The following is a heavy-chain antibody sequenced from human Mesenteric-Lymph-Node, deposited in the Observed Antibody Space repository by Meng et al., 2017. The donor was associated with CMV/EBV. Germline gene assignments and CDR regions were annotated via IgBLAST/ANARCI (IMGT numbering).Heavy chain of an antibody. CDR1: GYTFTSYY. J-gene: IGHJ6*02. D-gene: IGHD3-3*01. V-gene: IGHV1-46*01. CDR3: ARDYRRFLERGGMDV. Sequence: ASVKVSCKASGYTFTSYYMNWVRQAPGQGLEWLGIISPSGGIPTYAQNFEGRVTITADKSTSTAYMELSSLRSEDTAVYYCARDYRRFLERGGMDVWGQGTTVTVSS. CDR2: ISPSGGIP.